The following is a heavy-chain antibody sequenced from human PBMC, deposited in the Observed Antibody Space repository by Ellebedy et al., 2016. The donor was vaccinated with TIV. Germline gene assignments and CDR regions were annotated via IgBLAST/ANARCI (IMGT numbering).Heavy chain of an antibody. V-gene: IGHV1-69*13. CDR3: ARDSVYGSGSYYNSALDY. Sequence: ASVKVSCKASGYTFTSYGINWVRQATGQGLEWMGGIIPIFGTANYAQKFQGRVTITADESTSTAYMELSSLRSEDTAVYYCARDSVYGSGSYYNSALDYWGQGTLVTVSS. CDR2: IIPIFGTA. CDR1: GYTFTSYG. D-gene: IGHD3-10*01. J-gene: IGHJ4*02.